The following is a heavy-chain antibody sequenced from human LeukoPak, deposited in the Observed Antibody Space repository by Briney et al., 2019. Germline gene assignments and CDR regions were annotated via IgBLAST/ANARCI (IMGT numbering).Heavy chain of an antibody. Sequence: SQTLSLTCSVSGDLVIGAPYYWSWVRQHPGKGLEWIAYTYYSGNTYYNPSLKSRVTLSVDTSKDQFSLNLTSVSGADTAVYFCARAVGSTSWFDSWGQGTLVTVSS. CDR2: TYYSGNT. J-gene: IGHJ5*01. V-gene: IGHV4-31*03. D-gene: IGHD1-26*01. CDR3: ARAVGSTSWFDS. CDR1: GDLVIGAPYY.